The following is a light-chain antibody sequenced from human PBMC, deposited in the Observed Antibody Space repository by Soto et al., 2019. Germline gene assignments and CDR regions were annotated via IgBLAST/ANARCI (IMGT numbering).Light chain of an antibody. Sequence: EIVLTQSPGTLSLSPGERATLSCKASQSVISSYLAWYQQKPGQAPRLLIYGASSRATGIPDRFSGSGSGTDCTLTSSGLEPEDFAVYYGQQYGSSSYTFGQGTKLEIK. V-gene: IGKV3-20*01. CDR3: QQYGSSSYT. CDR1: QSVISSY. J-gene: IGKJ2*01. CDR2: GAS.